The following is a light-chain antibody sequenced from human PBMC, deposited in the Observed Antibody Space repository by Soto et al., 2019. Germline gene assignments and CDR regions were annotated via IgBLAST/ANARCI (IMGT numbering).Light chain of an antibody. V-gene: IGKV1-5*03. CDR1: QGISSW. CDR3: QQYKT. Sequence: DIQMPQSPSSLSASVGDRVTITCRGSQGISSWLAWYRQKPGKAPRLLIYKASSLASGVPSRFSGSGSGTEFTLTISSLQPDDFATYYCQQYKTFGQGTKVDIK. CDR2: KAS. J-gene: IGKJ1*01.